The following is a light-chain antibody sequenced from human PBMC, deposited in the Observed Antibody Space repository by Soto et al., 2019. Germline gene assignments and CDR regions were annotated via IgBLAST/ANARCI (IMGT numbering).Light chain of an antibody. CDR1: ISNIGKNY. CDR2: DNN. V-gene: IGLV1-51*01. CDR3: GTWDSSLSAPNWV. J-gene: IGLJ3*02. Sequence: QSVLTQPPSVSAAPGQKVTISCSGSISNIGKNYVSWYQQLPGTAPKVLNYDNNKRPSGIPDRFSGSKSGTSATLGITGLQTGDEADYYCGTWDSSLSAPNWVFGGGTKLTVL.